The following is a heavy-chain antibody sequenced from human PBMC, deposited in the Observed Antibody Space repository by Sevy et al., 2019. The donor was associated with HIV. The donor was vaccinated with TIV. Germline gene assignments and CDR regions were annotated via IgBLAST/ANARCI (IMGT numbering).Heavy chain of an antibody. CDR3: ARGNSPSATTAPLYYYYGLDV. CDR1: GFIFRNYA. D-gene: IGHD4-17*01. CDR2: ISFDGTNK. Sequence: GGSLRLSCAASGFIFRNYAVHWVRQAPGKGLEWLAIISFDGTNKYYADSVKGRFTVSRDNAKNTLYLQMNSLRTEDTAIYYCARGNSPSATTAPLYYYYGLDVWGQGTTVTVSS. V-gene: IGHV3-30-3*01. J-gene: IGHJ6*02.